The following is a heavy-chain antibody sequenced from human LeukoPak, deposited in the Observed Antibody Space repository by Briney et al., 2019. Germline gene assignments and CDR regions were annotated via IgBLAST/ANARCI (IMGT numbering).Heavy chain of an antibody. CDR3: ARVPGFGVVTDFDY. CDR1: GGSFSGYY. D-gene: IGHD3-3*01. V-gene: IGHV4-34*01. Sequence: SETLSLTCAVYGGSFSGYYWSWVRQPPGKGLEWIGEINHSGSTNYNPSLKSRVTISVDTSKNQFSLKLSSVTAADTAVYYCARVPGFGVVTDFDYWGQGTLVTVSS. CDR2: INHSGST. J-gene: IGHJ4*02.